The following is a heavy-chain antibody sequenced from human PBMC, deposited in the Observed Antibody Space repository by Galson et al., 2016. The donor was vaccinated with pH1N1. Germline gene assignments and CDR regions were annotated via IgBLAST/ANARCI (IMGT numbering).Heavy chain of an antibody. V-gene: IGHV4-31*03. D-gene: IGHD3-3*01. J-gene: IGHJ3*01. CDR3: ARRFFEYLEGLPTDAFDV. Sequence: TLSLTCTISSDSISSGHSCWTWIRQRPGKGLEWVGCIDYSGATYYNPSLKSRLAISLDTSKSHFSLKLTSVTAADTAFYFCARRFFEYLEGLPTDAFDVWGPGTMVTVSS. CDR2: IDYSGAT. CDR1: SDSISSGHSC.